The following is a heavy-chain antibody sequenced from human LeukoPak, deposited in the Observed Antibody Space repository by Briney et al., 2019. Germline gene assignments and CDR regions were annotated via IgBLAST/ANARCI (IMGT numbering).Heavy chain of an antibody. J-gene: IGHJ4*02. Sequence: SETLSLTCTVSGGSISSYYWSWIRQPPGKGLEWIGYIYYSGSTNYNPSLKSRVTISVDTSKNQFSLKLSSVTAAGTAVYYCASASSTSCLYDYWGQGTLVTVSS. CDR1: GGSISSYY. CDR2: IYYSGST. D-gene: IGHD2-2*01. V-gene: IGHV4-59*08. CDR3: ASASSTSCLYDY.